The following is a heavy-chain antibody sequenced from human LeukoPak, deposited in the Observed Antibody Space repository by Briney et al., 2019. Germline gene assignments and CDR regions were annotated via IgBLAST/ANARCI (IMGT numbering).Heavy chain of an antibody. D-gene: IGHD5-24*01. V-gene: IGHV3-30*18. Sequence: GGSLRLSCAASGFTFSSYAMHWVRQAPGKGLEWVAVISYDGSNKYYADSVKGRFTISRDNSKNTLYLQMNSLRAEDTAVYYCAKPKRWLQFSYYFDYWGQGTLVTVSS. J-gene: IGHJ4*02. CDR2: ISYDGSNK. CDR1: GFTFSSYA. CDR3: AKPKRWLQFSYYFDY.